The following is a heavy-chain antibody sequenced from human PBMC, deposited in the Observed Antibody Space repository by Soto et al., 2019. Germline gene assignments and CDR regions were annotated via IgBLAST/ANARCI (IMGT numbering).Heavy chain of an antibody. CDR3: ARGTDEMATADY. CDR2: IYYSGST. J-gene: IGHJ4*02. Sequence: SDTLSLTCTVSGGSISSYYWSWIRQPPGKGLEWIGYIYYSGSTNYNPSLKSRVTISVDTSKNQFSLKLSSVTAADTAVYYCARGTDEMATADYWGQGTLVTVS. D-gene: IGHD5-12*01. CDR1: GGSISSYY. V-gene: IGHV4-59*07.